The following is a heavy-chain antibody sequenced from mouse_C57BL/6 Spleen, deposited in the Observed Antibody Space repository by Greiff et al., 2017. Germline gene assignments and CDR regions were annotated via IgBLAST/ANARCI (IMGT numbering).Heavy chain of an antibody. CDR1: GYTFTSYG. J-gene: IGHJ4*01. D-gene: IGHD2-2*01. CDR3: AREGGYDEAWVSMDY. Sequence: VKLQESGAELARPGASVKLSCKASGYTFTSYGISWVKQRTGQGLEWIGEIYPRSGNTYYNEKFKGKATLTADKSSSTAYMELRSLTSEDSAVYFCAREGGYDEAWVSMDYWGQGTSVTVSS. CDR2: IYPRSGNT. V-gene: IGHV1-81*01.